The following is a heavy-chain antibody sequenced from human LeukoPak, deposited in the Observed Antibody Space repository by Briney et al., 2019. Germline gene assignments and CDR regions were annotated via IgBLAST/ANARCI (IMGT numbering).Heavy chain of an antibody. D-gene: IGHD6-19*01. J-gene: IGHJ3*02. V-gene: IGHV3-30*18. CDR3: AKDTDSGWLGRVGQPSFDAFDI. CDR1: GFTFSSYG. Sequence: GGSLRLSCAASGFTFSSYGMHWVRQAPGKGLEWVAVISYDGSNKYYADSVKGRFTISRDNSKNTLYLQMNSLRAEDTAVYYCAKDTDSGWLGRVGQPSFDAFDIWGQGTVVTVSS. CDR2: ISYDGSNK.